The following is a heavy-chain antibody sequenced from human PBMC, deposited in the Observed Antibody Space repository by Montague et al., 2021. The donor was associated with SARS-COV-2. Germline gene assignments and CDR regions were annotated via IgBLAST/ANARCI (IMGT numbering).Heavy chain of an antibody. CDR2: IYYRGST. J-gene: IGHJ5*02. V-gene: IGHV4-59*01. Sequence: SETLSLTCTVSGGSINRSFWSWIRQPPGKGLEWIGYIYYRGSTNYNPSLETRVTISVDPSKSQFSLKLSSVTAADTAVYYCAREDRWNWFDPWGQGTLVIVSS. CDR1: GGSINRSF. D-gene: IGHD5-24*01. CDR3: AREDRWNWFDP.